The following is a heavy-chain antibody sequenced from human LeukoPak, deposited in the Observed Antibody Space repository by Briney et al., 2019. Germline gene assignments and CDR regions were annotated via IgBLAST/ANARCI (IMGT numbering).Heavy chain of an antibody. V-gene: IGHV3-21*01. J-gene: IGHJ3*02. Sequence: PGGSLRLSCAASGFTFSSYNMNWVRQAPGKGLEWVSFISSSSSYIYYADSLKGRFTISRDNAKNSLYLQMNSLRAEDTAVYYCAKDQMGYDPDAFDIWGQGTMVTVSS. CDR2: ISSSSSYI. CDR1: GFTFSSYN. CDR3: AKDQMGYDPDAFDI. D-gene: IGHD3-22*01.